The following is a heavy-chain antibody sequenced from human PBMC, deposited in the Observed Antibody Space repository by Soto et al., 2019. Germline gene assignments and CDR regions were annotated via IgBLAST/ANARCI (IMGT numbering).Heavy chain of an antibody. Sequence: EAQLVESGGGLVQPGRSLRLSCVGSGFIFDDFAIHWVRQAPGKGLEWVSGISWNSDSIGYVDSVKGRFTISKANAKNALYLKMNSLRVEDTVLYYCTKVGGLYDFWSGPVHFDLWCQGTLVTVSS. CDR2: ISWNSDSI. V-gene: IGHV3-9*01. CDR3: TKVGGLYDFWSGPVHFDL. CDR1: GFIFDDFA. D-gene: IGHD3-3*01. J-gene: IGHJ4*02.